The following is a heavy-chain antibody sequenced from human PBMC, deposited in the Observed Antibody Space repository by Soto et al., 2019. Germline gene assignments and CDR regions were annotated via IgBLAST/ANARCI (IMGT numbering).Heavy chain of an antibody. V-gene: IGHV4-59*12. Sequence: SETLSLTCTVSGGSISSYYWSWIRQPPGKGLEWIGYIYYSGSTNYNPSLKSRVTISVDTSKNQFSLKLSSVTAADTAVYYCASVISYGYFDYSSQGTLDIVSS. D-gene: IGHD1-26*01. J-gene: IGHJ4*02. CDR1: GGSISSYY. CDR3: ASVISYGYFDY. CDR2: IYYSGST.